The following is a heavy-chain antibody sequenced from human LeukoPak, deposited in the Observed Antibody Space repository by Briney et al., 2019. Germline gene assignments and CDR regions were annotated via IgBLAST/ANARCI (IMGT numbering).Heavy chain of an antibody. Sequence: PGGSLRLSCAASGFTFSSYSMNWVRQAPGKGLEWVSAISDSGGNTYYADSVKGRFTISRDNSKNTLYLQMNSLRAEDTAVYYCAKSGGYSSSPSDYWGQGTLVTVSS. CDR3: AKSGGYSSSPSDY. CDR2: ISDSGGNT. D-gene: IGHD6-13*01. CDR1: GFTFSSYS. J-gene: IGHJ4*02. V-gene: IGHV3-23*01.